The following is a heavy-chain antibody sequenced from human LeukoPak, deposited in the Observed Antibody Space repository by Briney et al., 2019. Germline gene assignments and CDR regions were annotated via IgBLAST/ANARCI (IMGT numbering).Heavy chain of an antibody. CDR3: EKGDCSSTSCHFDY. CDR2: ISWDGGST. Sequence: AGGSLRLSCAAAGFTFDDYALDWVRQAPGKGPGMVSLISWDGGSTYYADSVKGRFTILRDNSKNSMYLQMNGLRAEDTALYYCEKGDCSSTSCHFDYWGQGTLVTVSS. J-gene: IGHJ4*02. CDR1: GFTFDDYA. D-gene: IGHD2-2*01. V-gene: IGHV3-43D*04.